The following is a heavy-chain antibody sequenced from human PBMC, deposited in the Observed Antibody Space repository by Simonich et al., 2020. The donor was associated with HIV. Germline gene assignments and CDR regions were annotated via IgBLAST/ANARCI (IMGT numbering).Heavy chain of an antibody. V-gene: IGHV4-34*01. CDR2: INHSGST. CDR3: ARRHPTTVTTPYFDY. D-gene: IGHD4-17*01. Sequence: QVQLQQWGAGLLKPSETLSLTCAVYGGSFSGYYWSWIRQPAGKGLEWIGEINHSGSTNYNPALTSRVTISVDTSKNQFSLKLSSVTAADTAVYYCARRHPTTVTTPYFDYWGQGTLVTVSS. CDR1: GGSFSGYY. J-gene: IGHJ4*02.